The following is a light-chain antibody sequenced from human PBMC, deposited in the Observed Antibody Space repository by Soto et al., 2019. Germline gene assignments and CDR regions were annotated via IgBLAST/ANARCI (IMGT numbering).Light chain of an antibody. Sequence: EIVLTQSPATLSLSPGERATLSCRASQSVSSYLDWYQQKPGQAPRLLIYDASNRATGIPARFSGSGSGTDFTLTISSLEPEDFAVYYCQQRSNWPRTFGQGPKLEIK. CDR3: QQRSNWPRT. CDR1: QSVSSY. CDR2: DAS. V-gene: IGKV3-11*01. J-gene: IGKJ2*01.